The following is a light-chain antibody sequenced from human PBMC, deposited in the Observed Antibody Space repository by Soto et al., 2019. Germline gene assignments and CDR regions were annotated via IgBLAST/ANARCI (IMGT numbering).Light chain of an antibody. V-gene: IGLV1-40*01. CDR2: ANS. Sequence: QSVLTQPPSVSGAPGQRVTFSCTGSSSNIGGYDVHWYQQLPGTAPKLLIYANSNRPSGVPDRFSGSKSGSSVSLAITGLQAEDEAEYYCQSYDSSLSGYVFGAGTKVTV. CDR1: SSNIGGYD. J-gene: IGLJ1*01. CDR3: QSYDSSLSGYV.